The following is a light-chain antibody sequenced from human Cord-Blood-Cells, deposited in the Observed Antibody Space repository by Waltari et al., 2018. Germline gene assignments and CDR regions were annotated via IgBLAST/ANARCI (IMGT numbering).Light chain of an antibody. CDR2: GES. V-gene: IGKV3-15*01. J-gene: IGKJ1*01. Sequence: EIVMTQSPATLSVSPGERATLSCRASQSVSSNLAWYQQKPGQAPWLLIYGESTRATGIPARFSGSGSGTEFAITISSLQSEDFAFYYCQQYNNWPRTFGQGTKVEIK. CDR3: QQYNNWPRT. CDR1: QSVSSN.